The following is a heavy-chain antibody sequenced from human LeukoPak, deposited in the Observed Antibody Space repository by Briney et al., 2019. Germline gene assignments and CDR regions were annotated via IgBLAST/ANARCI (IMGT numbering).Heavy chain of an antibody. CDR3: ANRGYCSGGTCYSFHFDY. D-gene: IGHD2-15*01. CDR2: ISYDGSNK. Sequence: GGSLRLSCAASGFTFSSHGMHWVRQAPGKGLEWVALISYDGSNKYYADSVKGRFTISRDNSKNTLYLQMNSLRAEDTAAYYCANRGYCSGGTCYSFHFDYWGQGTLVTVSS. J-gene: IGHJ4*02. CDR1: GFTFSSHG. V-gene: IGHV3-30*18.